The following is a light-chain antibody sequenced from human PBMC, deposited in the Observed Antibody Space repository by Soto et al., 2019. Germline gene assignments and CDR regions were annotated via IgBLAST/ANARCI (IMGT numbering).Light chain of an antibody. Sequence: DIQLTQSPSSLSASVGDRVTITCRASQSISSYLNWYQQKPWKAPKLLIYAASSLQSGVPSRFSGSGSGTDFTLTISSLQPEDSATYYCQQSYSTLMYTFGQGTKLEIK. V-gene: IGKV1-39*01. CDR1: QSISSY. CDR2: AAS. J-gene: IGKJ2*01. CDR3: QQSYSTLMYT.